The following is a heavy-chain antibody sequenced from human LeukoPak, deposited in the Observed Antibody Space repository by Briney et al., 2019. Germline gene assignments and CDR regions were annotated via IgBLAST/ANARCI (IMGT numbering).Heavy chain of an antibody. D-gene: IGHD2-8*01. V-gene: IGHV3-33*06. CDR2: IWYDGSNQ. CDR3: AKEEPPYRKDWCIDY. J-gene: IGHJ4*02. CDR1: GFTFSSYG. Sequence: GRSLRLSCAASGFTFSSYGMHWVRQAPGKGLEWVAVIWYDGSNQYYRDSVKGRFTISRDNSKNTLYLQMSSLRAEDTAVYYCAKEEPPYRKDWCIDYWGQGSLVTVSS.